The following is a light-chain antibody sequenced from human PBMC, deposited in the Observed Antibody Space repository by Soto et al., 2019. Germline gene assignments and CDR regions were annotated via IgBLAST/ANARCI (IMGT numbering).Light chain of an antibody. CDR2: DAS. J-gene: IGKJ5*01. CDR1: QSISSW. CDR3: QQFHDLPIT. Sequence: DIQMTQSPSTLSASVGDRVTITCRASQSISSWLAWYQQKPGKAPKLLIYDASSLESGVPSRFSGSGSETEFTLTISSLQSEDIATYFCQQFHDLPITFGQGTRLEI. V-gene: IGKV1-5*01.